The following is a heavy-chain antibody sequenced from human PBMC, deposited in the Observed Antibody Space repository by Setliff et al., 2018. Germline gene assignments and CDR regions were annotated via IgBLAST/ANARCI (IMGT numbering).Heavy chain of an antibody. J-gene: IGHJ4*02. D-gene: IGHD3-3*01. CDR3: ARAPRLEWILPTFDY. CDR1: DYPFLSYG. CDR2: ISAYTGNA. V-gene: IGHV1-18*01. Sequence: KVSCKASDYPFLSYGISWVRQAPGQGPEWIGWISAYTGNADYAQNFQDRVTLTTDTSTNTAYMELRSLRSDDTAVYYCARAPRLEWILPTFDYWGQGTPVTVSS.